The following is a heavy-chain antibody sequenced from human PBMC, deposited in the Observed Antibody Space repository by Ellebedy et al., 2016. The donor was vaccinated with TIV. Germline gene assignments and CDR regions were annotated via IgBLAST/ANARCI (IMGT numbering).Heavy chain of an antibody. CDR2: IKQDGSDK. CDR1: GFTFSSYW. V-gene: IGHV3-7*01. D-gene: IGHD2-21*02. J-gene: IGHJ4*02. CDR3: ARALGGGDCY. Sequence: GGSLRLXXAASGFTFSSYWMHWVRQAPGKGLEWLANIKQDGSDKYYVDSVKGRFTISRDNAKNSLYLQMNSLRAEDTAVYYCARALGGGDCYWGQGTLVTVSS.